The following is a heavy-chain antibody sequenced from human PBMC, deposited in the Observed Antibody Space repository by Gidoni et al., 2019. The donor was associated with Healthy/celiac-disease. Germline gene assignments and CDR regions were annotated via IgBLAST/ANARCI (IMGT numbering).Heavy chain of an antibody. Sequence: VQLVQSETEVKKPAASVKASCKVSGYTFSSYGISCVRQAPGQWLEWMGWISAYNGNTNYAQKLEGRVTRTTDTSTSTAYMELRSLRSDDTAVYYCARTSIGGYCSGGSCYSLDYWGQGTLVTVSS. CDR1: GYTFSSYG. D-gene: IGHD2-15*01. CDR2: ISAYNGNT. V-gene: IGHV1-18*01. J-gene: IGHJ4*02. CDR3: ARTSIGGYCSGGSCYSLDY.